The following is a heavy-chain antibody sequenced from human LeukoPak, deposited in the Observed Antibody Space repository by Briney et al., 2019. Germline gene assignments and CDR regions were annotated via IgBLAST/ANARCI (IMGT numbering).Heavy chain of an antibody. CDR3: ARGGMYYDILTGDYGMDV. CDR2: MNPNSGNT. Sequence: EASVKVSCKASGYTFTSYDINWVRQATGQGLEWMGWMNPNSGNTGYAQKFQGRVTMTRNTSISTAYMELSSLRSEDTAVYYCARGGMYYDILTGDYGMDVWGQGTTVTVSS. J-gene: IGHJ6*02. V-gene: IGHV1-8*01. D-gene: IGHD3-9*01. CDR1: GYTFTSYD.